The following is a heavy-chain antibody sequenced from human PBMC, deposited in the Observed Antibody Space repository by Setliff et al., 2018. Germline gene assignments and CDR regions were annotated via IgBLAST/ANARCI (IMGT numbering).Heavy chain of an antibody. D-gene: IGHD1-1*01. J-gene: IGHJ4*02. V-gene: IGHV4-34*01. Sequence: SETLSLTCAAYGGTFSDYYWTWIRQPPGKGLEWVGEINHRGSTTYNPSLKSRVTISVDTSKKQFSRKLTSVTAADTVVYCCAKGGGRYHSDSWGQGTLVTVSS. CDR1: GGTFSDYY. CDR3: AKGGGRYHSDS. CDR2: INHRGST.